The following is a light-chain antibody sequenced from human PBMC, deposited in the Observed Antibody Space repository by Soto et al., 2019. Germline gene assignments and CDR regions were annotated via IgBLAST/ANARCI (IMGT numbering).Light chain of an antibody. Sequence: QSALTQPASVSGSPGQSITISCTGTSSDVGGYNYVSWYQQHPGKAPKLMIYEVSNRPSGVSNRFSGSKSGNTASLNISGLQAEDEADYYCRSYTSSSTRVFGGGTKLTVL. CDR1: SSDVGGYNY. J-gene: IGLJ3*02. V-gene: IGLV2-14*01. CDR3: RSYTSSSTRV. CDR2: EVS.